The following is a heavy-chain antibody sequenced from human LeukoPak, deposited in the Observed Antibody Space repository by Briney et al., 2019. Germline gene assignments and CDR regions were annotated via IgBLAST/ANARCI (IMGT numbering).Heavy chain of an antibody. CDR2: IYHSGST. CDR1: GYSISSGDY. J-gene: IGHJ5*02. D-gene: IGHD6-13*01. CDR3: ARVAPRYSSSWKGFDP. Sequence: SETLSLTCTVSGYSISSGDYWGWIRQPPGKGLEWIGSIYHSGSTYYNPSLKSRVTTSVDTSKNQFSLKLSSVTAADTAVYYCARVAPRYSSSWKGFDPWGQGTLVTVSS. V-gene: IGHV4-38-2*02.